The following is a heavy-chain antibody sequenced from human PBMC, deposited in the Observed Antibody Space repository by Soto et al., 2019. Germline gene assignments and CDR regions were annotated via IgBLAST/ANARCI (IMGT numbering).Heavy chain of an antibody. CDR2: INWKSDI. CDR1: VFTFDDNA. CDR3: AISQDRGGRTTFIY. D-gene: IGHD3-16*01. J-gene: IGHJ4*02. V-gene: IGHV3-9*01. Sequence: SLRLSCAFSVFTFDDNAMHCVRQSPEKCLEWVSGINWKSDIGYADSVKGRFTISRDNAENSLYLQMNSLRAEDTALYYCAISQDRGGRTTFIYWGQGTQVIGS.